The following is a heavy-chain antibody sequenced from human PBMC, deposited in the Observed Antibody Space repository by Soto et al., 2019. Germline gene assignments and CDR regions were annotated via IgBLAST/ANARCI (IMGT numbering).Heavy chain of an antibody. CDR1: GGSFSSYA. D-gene: IGHD6-13*01. CDR3: ARDLRAAGRPGMDV. J-gene: IGHJ6*02. CDR2: IIPIVGTG. V-gene: IGHV1-69*01. Sequence: QVQLVQSGAEVKKPGSSVKVSCKASGGSFSSYAISWVRQAPGQGLEWMGGIIPIVGTGNYAQNFQGRVTITADESTSTDYRGLSSLRSEDTAMYYCARDLRAAGRPGMDVWGQGTTVTVSS.